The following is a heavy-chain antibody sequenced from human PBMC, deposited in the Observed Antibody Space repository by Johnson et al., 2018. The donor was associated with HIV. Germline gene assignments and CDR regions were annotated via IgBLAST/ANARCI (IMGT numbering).Heavy chain of an antibody. CDR1: GFTFDDYV. V-gene: IGHV3-9*01. J-gene: IGHJ3*02. D-gene: IGHD5-24*01. Sequence: VQLVESGGGLVQPGRSLRLSCAASGFTFDDYVMHWVRQAPGKGLEWVSGISWNRGSIGYADSVKGRFTISRDNAKNSLSLQMNSLRAEDTAVYYCARTSERWLQFGAFDIWGQGTMVTVSS. CDR2: ISWNRGSI. CDR3: ARTSERWLQFGAFDI.